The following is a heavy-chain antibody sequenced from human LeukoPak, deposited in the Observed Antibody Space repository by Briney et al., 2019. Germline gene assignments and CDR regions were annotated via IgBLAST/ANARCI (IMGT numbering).Heavy chain of an antibody. D-gene: IGHD6-13*01. CDR1: GFTFSSYS. J-gene: IGHJ6*02. Sequence: GGSLRLSCAASGFTFSSYSMNWVRQAPGKGLEWVSSISSSSYIYYADSVKGRFTISRDNAKNSLYLQMNSLRAEDTAVYYCARGGPHSSSWLYYYYYYGMDVWGQGTTVTVSS. V-gene: IGHV3-21*01. CDR3: ARGGPHSSSWLYYYYYYGMDV. CDR2: ISSSSYI.